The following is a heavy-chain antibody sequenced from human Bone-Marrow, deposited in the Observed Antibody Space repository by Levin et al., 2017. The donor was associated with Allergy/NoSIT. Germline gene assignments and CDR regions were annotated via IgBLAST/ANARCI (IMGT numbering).Heavy chain of an antibody. CDR3: ARDRQDYDDGSGYYNLFYYYGMDV. CDR2: IIPAFGTA. V-gene: IGHV1-69*13. D-gene: IGHD3-22*01. CDR1: GGYIRNYA. J-gene: IGHJ6*02. Sequence: ASVKVSCKASGGYIRNYAFSWVRQVPGQGLEWMGGIIPAFGTANYAQKFQGTLTITADESANTVYMELSSLRSKDTAVYYCARDRQDYDDGSGYYNLFYYYGMDVWGQGTTVAVSS.